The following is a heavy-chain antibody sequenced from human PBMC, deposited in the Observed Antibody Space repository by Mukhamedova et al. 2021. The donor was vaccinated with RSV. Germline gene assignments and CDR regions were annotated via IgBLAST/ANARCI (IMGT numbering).Heavy chain of an antibody. V-gene: IGHV3-21*01. CDR2: ITESSTYI. CDR3: VRDPTHDYGSGSPGLDY. J-gene: IGHJ4*02. D-gene: IGHD3-10*01. Sequence: VSGITESSTYIYYADSVKGRFTISRDNAKNSVYLELNSLRAEDTALYFCVRDPTHDYGSGSPGLDYWGQGTPVTV.